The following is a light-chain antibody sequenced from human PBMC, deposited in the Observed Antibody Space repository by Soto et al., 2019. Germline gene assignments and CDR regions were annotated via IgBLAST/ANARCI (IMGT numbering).Light chain of an antibody. CDR1: QGIANF. Sequence: DIQMTQSPSSLSASVGDRVTISCRASQGIANFLAWYQQQPGKVPKLLIYDASTLQSGVPSRFSGSGSGTDFTLTISSLQPEDVATYYCQKYNSAPQTFGQGTKVEIK. J-gene: IGKJ1*01. CDR2: DAS. V-gene: IGKV1-27*01. CDR3: QKYNSAPQT.